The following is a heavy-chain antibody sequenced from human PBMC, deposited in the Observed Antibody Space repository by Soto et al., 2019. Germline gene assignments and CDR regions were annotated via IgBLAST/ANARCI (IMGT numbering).Heavy chain of an antibody. Sequence: SVKVSCKASGGTFSSYAISWVRQAPGQGLEWMGGIIPIFGTANYAQKFQGRVTITADESTSTAYMELSSLRSEDTAVYYCARVSYYYDSSVYDAFDIGGKGTMVTV. CDR1: GGTFSSYA. CDR2: IIPIFGTA. D-gene: IGHD3-22*01. J-gene: IGHJ3*02. CDR3: ARVSYYYDSSVYDAFDI. V-gene: IGHV1-69*13.